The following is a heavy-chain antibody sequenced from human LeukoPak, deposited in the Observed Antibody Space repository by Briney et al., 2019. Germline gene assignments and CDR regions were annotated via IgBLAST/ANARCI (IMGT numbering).Heavy chain of an antibody. J-gene: IGHJ5*02. V-gene: IGHV3-53*04. CDR3: ARAQYCSGGSCYSGTLGS. CDR1: GFTVSGNY. CDR2: IYSGADT. Sequence: PGGSLRLSCAASGFTVSGNYMSWVRQAPGKGLEWVSVIYSGADTYYADSVKSRFTISRHSSQNTVYLQMNSLRAEDTAVYYCARAQYCSGGSCYSGTLGSWGQGTLVTVSS. D-gene: IGHD2-15*01.